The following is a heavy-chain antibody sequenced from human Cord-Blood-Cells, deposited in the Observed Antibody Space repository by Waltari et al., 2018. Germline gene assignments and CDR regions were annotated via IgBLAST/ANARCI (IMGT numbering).Heavy chain of an antibody. V-gene: IGHV4-34*01. D-gene: IGHD5-12*01. CDR2: INHSGST. Sequence: QVQLQQWGAGLLKPSETLSLTCAVYGGSFSGYYWIWIRQSPGKGLEWIGEINHSGSTNYNPSLKSRVTISVDTSKNQFSLKLSSVTAADTAVYYCARPTSTSAFDIWGQGTMVTVSS. CDR1: GGSFSGYY. CDR3: ARPTSTSAFDI. J-gene: IGHJ3*02.